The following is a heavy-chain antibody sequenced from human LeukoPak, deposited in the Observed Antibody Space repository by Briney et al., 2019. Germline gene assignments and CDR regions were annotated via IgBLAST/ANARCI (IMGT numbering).Heavy chain of an antibody. CDR3: ARGSGDDLYYSSSYMDV. V-gene: IGHV3-11*04. J-gene: IGHJ6*03. D-gene: IGHD4-17*01. CDR1: GFTVSDYY. Sequence: PGGSLRLSCAASGFTVSDYYMSWIRQAPGKGLEWVSYIIISGSTIYYADSVKGRFTISRDNAKNSMYLQMNSLRAEATAVYYCARGSGDDLYYSSSYMDVWGKGTTVTVSS. CDR2: IIISGSTI.